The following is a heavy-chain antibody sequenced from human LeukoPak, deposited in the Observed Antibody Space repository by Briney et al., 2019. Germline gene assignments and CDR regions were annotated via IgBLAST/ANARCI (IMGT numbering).Heavy chain of an antibody. CDR2: ISGSGGST. CDR1: GFTFSSYA. Sequence: GGSLRLSCAASGFTFSSYAMSWVRQAPGKGLEWVSAISGSGGSTYYADSVKGRFTISRDNSKNTLYLQMNSLRAEDTAVYYCANGGAYYEFAFDIWGQGTMVTVSS. D-gene: IGHD3-22*01. V-gene: IGHV3-23*01. CDR3: ANGGAYYEFAFDI. J-gene: IGHJ3*02.